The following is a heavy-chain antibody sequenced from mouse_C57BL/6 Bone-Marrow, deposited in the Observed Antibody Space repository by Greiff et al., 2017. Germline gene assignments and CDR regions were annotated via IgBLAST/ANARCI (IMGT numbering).Heavy chain of an antibody. CDR1: GFTFSDYY. J-gene: IGHJ3*01. Sequence: EVMLVESGGGLVQPGGSLKLSCAASGFTFSDYYMYWVRQTPEKRLEWVAYISNGGGSTYYPDTVKGRFTISRDNAKNTLYRQMSRLKSEDTAMYYCAIHGYGYDDLAYWGQGTLVTVSA. D-gene: IGHD2-2*01. CDR3: AIHGYGYDDLAY. V-gene: IGHV5-12*01. CDR2: ISNGGGST.